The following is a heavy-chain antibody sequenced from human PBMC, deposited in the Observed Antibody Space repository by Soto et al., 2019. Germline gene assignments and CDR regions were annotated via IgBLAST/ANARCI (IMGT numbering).Heavy chain of an antibody. CDR2: ISSSRSTI. D-gene: IGHD6-19*01. V-gene: IGHV3-48*01. CDR1: GFTFSSYN. Sequence: GGSLRLSCAASGFTFSSYNMNWVRQAPGKGLEWISYISSSRSTIYYADSVKGRFSISRDNAKNSLYLQMNSLRAEDTAVYYCATVGFVAVAGRLDYWGQGTLVTVSS. J-gene: IGHJ4*02. CDR3: ATVGFVAVAGRLDY.